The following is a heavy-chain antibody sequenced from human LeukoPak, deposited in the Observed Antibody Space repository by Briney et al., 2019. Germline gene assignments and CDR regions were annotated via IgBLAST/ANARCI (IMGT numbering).Heavy chain of an antibody. V-gene: IGHV4-38-2*02. CDR1: GYSISSGYY. CDR3: VRVFNAIAFDY. D-gene: IGHD2-21*01. Sequence: PSETLSLTCTVSGYSISSGYYWGWIRQPPGKGLEWIGYIYYSGNAYYNPSLESRFTISVDTSKNQFSLKLSSVTAADTAVYYCVRVFNAIAFDYWGQGTLVTVSS. J-gene: IGHJ4*02. CDR2: IYYSGNA.